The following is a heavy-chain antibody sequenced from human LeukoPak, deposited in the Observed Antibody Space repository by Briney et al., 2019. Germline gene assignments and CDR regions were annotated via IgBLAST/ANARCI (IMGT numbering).Heavy chain of an antibody. D-gene: IGHD3-22*01. V-gene: IGHV3-23*01. Sequence: GGSLRLSCAASGFTFSTYAMSWVRQAPGKGLEWVSAISGSSGGTYYADSVKGRFTISRDNSKNTLYLQMNSLRADDTAIYYCAKTGDYFDSSDYYRPDAFDIWGQGTMVTISS. CDR1: GFTFSTYA. CDR3: AKTGDYFDSSDYYRPDAFDI. J-gene: IGHJ3*02. CDR2: ISGSSGGT.